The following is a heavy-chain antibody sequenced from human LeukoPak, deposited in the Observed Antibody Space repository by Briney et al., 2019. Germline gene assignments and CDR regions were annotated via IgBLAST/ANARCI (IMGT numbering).Heavy chain of an antibody. D-gene: IGHD6-13*01. CDR2: MNPNSGNT. CDR3: ARLNEEQQLVRYYYGMDV. J-gene: IGHJ6*02. Sequence: ASVKVSCKASGYTFTSYGISWARQAPGQGLEWMGWMNPNSGNTGYAQKFQGRVTMTRNTSISTAYMELSSLRSEDTAVYCCARLNEEQQLVRYYYGMDVWGQGTTVTVSS. CDR1: GYTFTSYG. V-gene: IGHV1-8*02.